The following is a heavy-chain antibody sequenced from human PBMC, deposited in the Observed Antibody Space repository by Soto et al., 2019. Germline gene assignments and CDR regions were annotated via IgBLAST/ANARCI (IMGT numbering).Heavy chain of an antibody. CDR3: TLLESNDDSSGNDAFDI. CDR2: IRSKANSYAT. V-gene: IGHV3-73*01. CDR1: GFTLRGSA. Sequence: PGGSLRLSCAASGFTLRGSAMHWVRQASGKGLEWVGRIRSKANSYATAYAASVKGRFTISRDDSKNTAYLQMNSLKTEDTAVYYCTLLESNDDSSGNDAFDIWGQGTMVTVSS. J-gene: IGHJ3*02. D-gene: IGHD3-22*01.